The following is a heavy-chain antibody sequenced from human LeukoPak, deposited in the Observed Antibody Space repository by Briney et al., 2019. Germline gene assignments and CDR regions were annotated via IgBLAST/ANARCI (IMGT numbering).Heavy chain of an antibody. CDR2: IYYSGST. CDR1: GGSISSSSYY. J-gene: IGHJ4*02. V-gene: IGHV4-39*07. CDR3: AKGREFWRPCFDY. Sequence: SETLSLTCTVSGGSISSSSYYWGWIRQPPGKGLEWIGSIYYSGSTYYNPSLKSRVTISVDTSKNQFSLKLSSVTAEDTAVYYCAKGREFWRPCFDYWGQGTLVTVSS. D-gene: IGHD3-3*01.